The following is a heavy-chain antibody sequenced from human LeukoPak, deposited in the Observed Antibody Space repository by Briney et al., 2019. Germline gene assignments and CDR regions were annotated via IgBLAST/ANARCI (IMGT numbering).Heavy chain of an antibody. D-gene: IGHD6-19*01. J-gene: IGHJ6*02. CDR1: GGSFSGYY. CDR3: ARGSGWYGYYYYYGMDV. V-gene: IGHV4-34*01. Sequence: PSETLSLTCAVYGGSFSGYYWIWIRQPPGKGLEWIGEINHSGSTNYNPSLKSRVTISVDTSKNQFSLKLSSVTAADTAVYYCARGSGWYGYYYYYGMDVWGQGTTVTVSS. CDR2: INHSGST.